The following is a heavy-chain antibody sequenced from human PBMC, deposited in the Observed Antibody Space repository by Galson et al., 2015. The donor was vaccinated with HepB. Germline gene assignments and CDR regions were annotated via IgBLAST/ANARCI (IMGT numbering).Heavy chain of an antibody. D-gene: IGHD1-26*01. CDR1: GFTFSSYG. Sequence: SLRLSCAASGFTFSSYGMHWVRQAPGKGLEWVAVISYDGSNKYYADSVKGRFTISRDNSKNTLYLQMNSLRAEDTAVYYCAKDREEVGATTPYYFDYWGQGTLVTVSS. CDR3: AKDREEVGATTPYYFDY. J-gene: IGHJ4*02. CDR2: ISYDGSNK. V-gene: IGHV3-30*18.